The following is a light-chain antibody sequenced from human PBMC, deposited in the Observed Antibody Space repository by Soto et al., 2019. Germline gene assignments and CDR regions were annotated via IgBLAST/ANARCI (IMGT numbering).Light chain of an antibody. J-gene: IGLJ3*02. CDR1: SSDIGGYNY. CDR3: CSYAGSYTLWV. Sequence: QSALTQPRSVSGSPGQSVTISCTGTSSDIGGYNYVSWYQQHPGKAPKLIIYDVSKRPSGVPDRVSGSKSGNTASLTISGLQADDEAYYYCCSYAGSYTLWVVAGGTKLTVL. CDR2: DVS. V-gene: IGLV2-11*01.